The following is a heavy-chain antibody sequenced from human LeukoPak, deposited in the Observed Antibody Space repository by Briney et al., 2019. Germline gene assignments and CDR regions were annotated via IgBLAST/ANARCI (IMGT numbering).Heavy chain of an antibody. CDR3: AKAMARGVIIGRELDY. D-gene: IGHD3-10*01. CDR1: GFTFSSYA. CDR2: ISGSGGST. V-gene: IGHV3-23*01. J-gene: IGHJ4*02. Sequence: GGSLRLSCAASGFTFSSYAMSWVRQAPGKGLEWVSAISGSGGSTYYADSVKGRFTISRDNSKNTLYLQMNSLRAEDTAVYYCAKAMARGVIIGRELDYWGQGTLVTVSS.